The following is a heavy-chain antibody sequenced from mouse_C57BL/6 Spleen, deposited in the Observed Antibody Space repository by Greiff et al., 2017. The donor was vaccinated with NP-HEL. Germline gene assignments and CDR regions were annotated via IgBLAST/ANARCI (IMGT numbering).Heavy chain of an antibody. J-gene: IGHJ2*01. D-gene: IGHD1-1*01. V-gene: IGHV3-1*01. CDR3: ARDSGSSFDY. CDR2: ISYSGST. CDR1: GYSITSGYD. Sequence: EVQGVESGPGMVKPSQSLSLTCTVTGYSITSGYDWHWIRHFPGNKLEWMGYISYSGSTNYNPSLKSRFSIPHETSKNHFFQKLNSVTAEDTATYYCARDSGSSFDYWGQGTTLTVSS.